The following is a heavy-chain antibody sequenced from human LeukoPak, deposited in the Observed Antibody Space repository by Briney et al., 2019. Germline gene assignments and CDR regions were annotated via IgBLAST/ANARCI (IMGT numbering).Heavy chain of an antibody. CDR3: ARGRAVAGAGGFDY. CDR2: ISSSSSTI. CDR1: GFTFSVFS. J-gene: IGHJ4*02. Sequence: GGSLRLSCAASGFTFSVFSMNWVRQAPGKGLEWVSYISSSSSTIYYADSVKGRFTISRDNAKSSLYLQMNSLRAEDTAVYYCARGRAVAGAGGFDYWGQGTLVTVSS. V-gene: IGHV3-48*04. D-gene: IGHD6-19*01.